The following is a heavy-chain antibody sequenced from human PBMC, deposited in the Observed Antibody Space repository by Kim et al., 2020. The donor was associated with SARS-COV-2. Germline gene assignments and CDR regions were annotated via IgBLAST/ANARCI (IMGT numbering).Heavy chain of an antibody. V-gene: IGHV3-30*01. Sequence: YADTVKGRFTITRDNSKNTLYLPMNSLRAEDTAVYYCAREMATPESHFDYRGQGTLVTVSS. D-gene: IGHD5-12*01. J-gene: IGHJ4*02. CDR3: AREMATPESHFDY.